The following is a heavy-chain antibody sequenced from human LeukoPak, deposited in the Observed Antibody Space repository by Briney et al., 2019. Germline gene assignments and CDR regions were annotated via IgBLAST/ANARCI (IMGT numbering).Heavy chain of an antibody. Sequence: GGSLRLSCAASGFTFSNHGMSWVRQAPGKGLEWLSGVSPPGGGTYYADSVKGRFTISRDDSKNTLFLQMNSLKAEDTGVYYCTVVNYGSGGYPLGYWGQGTLVTVSS. CDR1: GFTFSNHG. D-gene: IGHD3-10*01. CDR3: TVVNYGSGGYPLGY. CDR2: VSPPGGGT. J-gene: IGHJ4*02. V-gene: IGHV3-23*01.